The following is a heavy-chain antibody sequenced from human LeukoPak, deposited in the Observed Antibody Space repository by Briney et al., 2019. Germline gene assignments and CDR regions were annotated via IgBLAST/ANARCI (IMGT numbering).Heavy chain of an antibody. D-gene: IGHD6-19*01. Sequence: PGGSLRLSCAVSDFSFSIFAMHWVRQAPGKQLEYVSAITSNGGSTYYANSVKGRFTISRDNSKNTLYLQMGSLRAEDMAVYYCARDRDSSGWCDYWGQGTLVTVSS. V-gene: IGHV3-64*01. CDR1: DFSFSIFA. CDR3: ARDRDSSGWCDY. J-gene: IGHJ4*02. CDR2: ITSNGGST.